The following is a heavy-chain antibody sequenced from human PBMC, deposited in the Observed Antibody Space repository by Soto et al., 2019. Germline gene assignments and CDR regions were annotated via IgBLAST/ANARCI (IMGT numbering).Heavy chain of an antibody. V-gene: IGHV1-69*18. CDR3: ARVVMTTVPASYYYGMDG. D-gene: IGHD4-4*01. CDR2: IIPFIGTA. J-gene: IGHJ6*01. Sequence: QVQLVQSGAEVKKPGSSVTVSCKASGGTFSSYAISWVRQAPGQGIEWMGRIIPFIGTANYAQKFQGRVTSTADESTSTAYMELTSLRSEDTAVYYWARVVMTTVPASYYYGMDGCGQGTTVTVSS. CDR1: GGTFSSYA.